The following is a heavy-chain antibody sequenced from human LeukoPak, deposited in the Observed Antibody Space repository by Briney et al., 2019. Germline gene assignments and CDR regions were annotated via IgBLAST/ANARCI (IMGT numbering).Heavy chain of an antibody. CDR3: ARIPNSANFPNWFDP. Sequence: GGSLRLSCAASGFTFSSSTMNWVRQAPGKGLEWVSSISSSSNYLYYADSVKGRFTISRDNAKNSLYLEMNSLRAEDTAVYYCARIPNSANFPNWFDPWGQGTLVTVPS. CDR1: GFTFSSST. CDR2: ISSSSNYL. V-gene: IGHV3-21*01. D-gene: IGHD4/OR15-4a*01. J-gene: IGHJ5*02.